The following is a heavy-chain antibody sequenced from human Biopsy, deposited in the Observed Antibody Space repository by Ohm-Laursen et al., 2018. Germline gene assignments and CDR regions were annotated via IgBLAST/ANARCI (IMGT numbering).Heavy chain of an antibody. CDR2: IYYSART. CDR3: ARATKSTGWPYYYFYGMDV. J-gene: IGHJ6*02. Sequence: SDTLSLTCTVSGGSISSDYWSWIRQATGKGLEWIGYIYYSARTNYNSSLKSRVTISVDTSKNQSFLRLNPVTAADTAVYYCARATKSTGWPYYYFYGMDVWGQGTTVTVSS. D-gene: IGHD2-8*02. V-gene: IGHV4-59*07. CDR1: GGSISSDY.